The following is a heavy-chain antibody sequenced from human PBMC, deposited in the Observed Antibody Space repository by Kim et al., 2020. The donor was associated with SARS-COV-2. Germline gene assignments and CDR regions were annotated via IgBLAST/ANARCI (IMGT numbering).Heavy chain of an antibody. V-gene: IGHV3-23*01. J-gene: IGHJ5*02. CDR2: ISGSGGST. CDR3: AKDREVLRYFDWPNGFDP. D-gene: IGHD3-9*01. Sequence: GGSLRLSCAASGFTFSSYAMSWVRQAPGKGLEWVSAISGSGGSTYYADSVKGRFTISRDNSKNTLYLQMNSLRAEDTAVYYCAKDREVLRYFDWPNGFDPWGQGTLVTVSS. CDR1: GFTFSSYA.